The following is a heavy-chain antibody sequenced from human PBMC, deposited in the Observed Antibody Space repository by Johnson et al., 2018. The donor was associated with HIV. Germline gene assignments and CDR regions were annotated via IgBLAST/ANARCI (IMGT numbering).Heavy chain of an antibody. CDR2: IFTVGDV. CDR1: GFTFDDYG. Sequence: VQLVESGGGVVQPGGSLRLSCAASGFTFDDYGMSWVRQAPGKGLEWVSVIFTVGDVYYADSVKGRFTISRDNSKNTLYLQMNSLRAEDTAVYYCAKGWDPMTTVNTFAFEIWGQGTMVTVSS. V-gene: IGHV3-66*01. CDR3: AKGWDPMTTVNTFAFEI. D-gene: IGHD4-11*01. J-gene: IGHJ3*02.